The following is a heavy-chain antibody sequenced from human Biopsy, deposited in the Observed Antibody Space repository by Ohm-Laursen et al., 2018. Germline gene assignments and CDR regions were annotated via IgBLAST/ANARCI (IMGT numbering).Heavy chain of an antibody. J-gene: IGHJ4*02. CDR2: ISTYNGNT. Sequence: ASVKVSCKASGYLFINYGISWVRQAPGQGLEWLGWISTYNGNTNYAQKFRGRVTMTTDKPTSTAYVELRSLRSDDTAVYYCARDRWPHVTLLGLVVFDFWGQGTLVIVSS. CDR1: GYLFINYG. V-gene: IGHV1-18*01. CDR3: ARDRWPHVTLLGLVVFDF. D-gene: IGHD3-3*01.